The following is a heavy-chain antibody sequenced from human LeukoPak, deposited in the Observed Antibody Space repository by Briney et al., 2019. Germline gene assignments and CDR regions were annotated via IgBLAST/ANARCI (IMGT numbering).Heavy chain of an antibody. V-gene: IGHV4-4*07. D-gene: IGHD3-10*01. CDR3: ASSYYGPSSGYFDY. CDR2: IYTSGST. Sequence: MSSETLSLTCTVSGGSISSYYWSWIRQPAGKGLEWTGRIYTSGSTNYNSSLKSRVSMSVDTSKNQFSLKLSSVTAADTAVYYCASSYYGPSSGYFDYWGQGTLVTVSS. J-gene: IGHJ4*02. CDR1: GGSISSYY.